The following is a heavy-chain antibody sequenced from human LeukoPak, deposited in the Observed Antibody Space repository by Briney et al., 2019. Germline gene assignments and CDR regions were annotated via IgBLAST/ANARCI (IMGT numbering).Heavy chain of an antibody. V-gene: IGHV1-2*06. Sequence: ASVKVSCKASGYTFTGYYLHWVRQAPGQGLEWMGRINPNSGGTNYAQKFQGRVTMTRDTSISTVYMELSRLRSDDTAVYYCARGEAGYPDYWGQETLVTVSS. J-gene: IGHJ4*02. CDR2: INPNSGGT. CDR1: GYTFTGYY. D-gene: IGHD6-13*01. CDR3: ARGEAGYPDY.